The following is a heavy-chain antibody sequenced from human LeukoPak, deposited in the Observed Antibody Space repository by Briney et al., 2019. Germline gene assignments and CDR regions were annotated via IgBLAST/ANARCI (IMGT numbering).Heavy chain of an antibody. Sequence: PGGSLRLSCAASGFTVSSNYMSWVPQAPGKGLEWVSVIYSGGSTYYADSVKGRFTISRDNSKNTLYLQMNSLRAEDTAVYYCARGSPYYYDSSGYQPYYYYMDVWGKGTTVTVSS. D-gene: IGHD3-22*01. CDR3: ARGSPYYYDSSGYQPYYYYMDV. CDR1: GFTVSSNY. J-gene: IGHJ6*03. V-gene: IGHV3-53*01. CDR2: IYSGGST.